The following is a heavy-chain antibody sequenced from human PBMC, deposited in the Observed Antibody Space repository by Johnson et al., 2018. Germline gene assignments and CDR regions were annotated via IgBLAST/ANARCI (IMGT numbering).Heavy chain of an antibody. D-gene: IGHD4-17*01. J-gene: IGHJ3*02. CDR3: AKATVTTGLLAFDI. Sequence: VQLVESGGGFVQPGRSLRLSCTASGFTFDDYAMHWVRQAPGKGLEWVSGISWNSGFIAYADSVKGRFTISSYNAKNSLYLQMNSLRTEDTALYYCAKATVTTGLLAFDIWGQGTMVTVSS. CDR1: GFTFDDYA. V-gene: IGHV3-9*01. CDR2: ISWNSGFI.